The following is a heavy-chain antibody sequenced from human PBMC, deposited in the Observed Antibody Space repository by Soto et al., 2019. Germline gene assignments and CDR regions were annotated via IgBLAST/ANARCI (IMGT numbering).Heavy chain of an antibody. CDR2: ISITSSHI. J-gene: IGHJ4*02. V-gene: IGHV3-11*06. CDR3: ARDGMMTPDYFDY. Sequence: QVQLVESGGGLVKPGGSLRLSCAASGFTFSNYYMSWIRHVPGKGLEWLSYISITSSHIDYADSVKGRFTISRDNAKSSLYLEMNNLRAEDTGVYYCARDGMMTPDYFDYWGQGTLVTVSS. D-gene: IGHD4-4*01. CDR1: GFTFSNYY.